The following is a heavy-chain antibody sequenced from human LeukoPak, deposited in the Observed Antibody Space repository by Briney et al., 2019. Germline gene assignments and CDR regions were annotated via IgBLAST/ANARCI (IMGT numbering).Heavy chain of an antibody. V-gene: IGHV3-23*01. CDR3: AKDYSPYSSGWFSDY. CDR2: ISGSGGST. D-gene: IGHD6-19*01. J-gene: IGHJ4*02. Sequence: GGSLRLSCAASGFNLSSYAMSWVRRAPGKGLEWVSAISGSGGSTYYADSVKGRFTISRDNSKNTLYLQMNSLRAEDTAVYYCAKDYSPYSSGWFSDYWGQGTLVTVSS. CDR1: GFNLSSYA.